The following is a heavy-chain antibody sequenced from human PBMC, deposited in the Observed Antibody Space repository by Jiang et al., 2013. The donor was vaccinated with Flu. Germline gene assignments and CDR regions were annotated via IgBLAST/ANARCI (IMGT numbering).Heavy chain of an antibody. J-gene: IGHJ4*02. D-gene: IGHD1-26*01. CDR2: ISGSGGST. Sequence: GFTFSSYAMSWVRQAPGKGLEWVSAISGSGGSTYYADSVKGRFTISRDNSKNTLYLQMNSLRAEDTAVYYCAKDPAVMPSGSYYYWGQGTLVTVSS. CDR1: GFTFSSYA. CDR3: AKDPAVMPSGSYYY. V-gene: IGHV3-23*01.